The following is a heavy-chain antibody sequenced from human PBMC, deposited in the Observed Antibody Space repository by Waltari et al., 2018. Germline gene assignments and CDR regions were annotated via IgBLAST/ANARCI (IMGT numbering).Heavy chain of an antibody. J-gene: IGHJ3*02. CDR2: IYYSGST. V-gene: IGHV4-59*01. CDR1: GGSISSYY. D-gene: IGHD6-19*01. Sequence: QVQLQESGPGLVKPSETLSLTCTVSGGSISSYYWSWIRQPPGKGLEWIGYIYYSGSTNYNPSLKSRVTISVDTSKNQFSLKLSSVTAADPAVYYCAIGYSSGWYYAFDIWGQGTMVTVSS. CDR3: AIGYSSGWYYAFDI.